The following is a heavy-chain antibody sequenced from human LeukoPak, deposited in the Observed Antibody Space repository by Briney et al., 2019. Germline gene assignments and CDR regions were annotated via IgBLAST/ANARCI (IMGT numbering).Heavy chain of an antibody. Sequence: GGSLRLSCAASGFTFSSYGMHWVRQAPGKGLEWVAFIRYDGSNKYYADSVKGRFTISRDNSKNTLYLQMNSLRAEDTAVYYCVTNPSLYYYDSSGYSPHDYWGQGTLVTASS. D-gene: IGHD3-22*01. CDR2: IRYDGSNK. CDR1: GFTFSSYG. V-gene: IGHV3-30*02. J-gene: IGHJ4*02. CDR3: VTNPSLYYYDSSGYSPHDY.